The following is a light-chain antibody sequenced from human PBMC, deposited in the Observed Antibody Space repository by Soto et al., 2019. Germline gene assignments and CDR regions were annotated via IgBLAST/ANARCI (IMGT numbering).Light chain of an antibody. CDR1: QSVRSN. J-gene: IGKJ4*01. CDR3: QQYQDWPPLT. CDR2: GAS. Sequence: EIVMTQSPATLSVSPGERATLSCRASQSVRSNLAWYQLKPGQAPRLLIIGASTRATAIPARFSGSGSGTEFTLTISSLQSEVFAVYYCQQYQDWPPLTFGGGTKVEIK. V-gene: IGKV3-15*01.